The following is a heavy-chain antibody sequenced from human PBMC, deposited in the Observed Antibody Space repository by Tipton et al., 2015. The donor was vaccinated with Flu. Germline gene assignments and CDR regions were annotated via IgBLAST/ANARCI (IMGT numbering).Heavy chain of an antibody. Sequence: TLSLTCSVSDGSISSSSYYWSWIRQPPGKGLEWVGEINHSGSTNYNPSLKSRVTISVDTSKNQFSLNLTSVTAADTAVYYCARLPRHYGDYPLDYWGPGIMVTVSS. CDR1: DGSISSSSYY. D-gene: IGHD4-17*01. CDR2: INHSGST. J-gene: IGHJ4*01. CDR3: ARLPRHYGDYPLDY. V-gene: IGHV4-39*07.